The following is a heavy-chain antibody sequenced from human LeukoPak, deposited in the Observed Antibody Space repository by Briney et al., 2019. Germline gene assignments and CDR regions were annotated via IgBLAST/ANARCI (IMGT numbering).Heavy chain of an antibody. CDR3: ARVPIFGVVIPFPYYYYGMDV. D-gene: IGHD3-3*01. V-gene: IGHV3-30-3*01. CDR2: ISYDGSNK. J-gene: IGHJ6*02. CDR1: GFTFSSYA. Sequence: GGSLRLSCAASGFTFSSYARHWVRQAPGKGLEWVAVISYDGSNKYYADSVKGRFTISRDNSKNTLYLQRNSLRAEDTAVYYCARVPIFGVVIPFPYYYYGMDVWGQGTTVTVSS.